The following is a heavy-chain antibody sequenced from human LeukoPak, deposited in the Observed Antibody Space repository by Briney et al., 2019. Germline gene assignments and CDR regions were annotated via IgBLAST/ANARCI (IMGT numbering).Heavy chain of an antibody. Sequence: GESLRLSCAASGPTLSSNYMSWVRQAPGEGLEWVSVTYSGGRPYYEDSVKGRFTISRDNAKNSLYLQMNSLRVEDTAVYYCAKVAKYYYGSETYYFFEQWGQGTPVTASS. V-gene: IGHV3-66*01. CDR1: GPTLSSNY. CDR3: AKVAKYYYGSETYYFFEQ. D-gene: IGHD3-10*01. CDR2: TYSGGRP. J-gene: IGHJ1*01.